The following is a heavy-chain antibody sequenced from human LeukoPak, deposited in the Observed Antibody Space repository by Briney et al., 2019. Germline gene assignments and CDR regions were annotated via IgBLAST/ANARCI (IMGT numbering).Heavy chain of an antibody. CDR3: ARKLKGPTAIGSYYYHRIDV. V-gene: IGHV1-69*04. CDR1: GGTFSSYA. J-gene: IGHJ6*02. CDR2: IIPILGIA. D-gene: IGHD2-2*01. Sequence: SVKVSCKASGGTFSSYAISWVRQAPGQGLEWMGRIIPILGIANYAQKFQGRVTITADKSTSTAYMELSSLRAEDTAVYYCARKLKGPTAIGSYYYHRIDVWGQGTTVTVSS.